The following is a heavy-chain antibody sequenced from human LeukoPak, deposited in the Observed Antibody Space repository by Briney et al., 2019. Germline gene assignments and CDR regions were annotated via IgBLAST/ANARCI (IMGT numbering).Heavy chain of an antibody. V-gene: IGHV5-51*01. D-gene: IGHD2-21*02. J-gene: IGHJ5*02. CDR1: GYSFTTYW. Sequence: GESLKISCNAFGYSFTTYWIGWVRQVPGKGLEWMGVIFPGDSRTRYNPSFQGHVTISADKSTSTAYLQWSSLQASDTATYYCACLKMTDPWSGPWGQGTLVTVSS. CDR3: ACLKMTDPWSGP. CDR2: IFPGDSRT.